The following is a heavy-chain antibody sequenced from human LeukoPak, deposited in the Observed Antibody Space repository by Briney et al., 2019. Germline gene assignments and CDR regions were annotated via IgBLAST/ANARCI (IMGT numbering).Heavy chain of an antibody. CDR1: GFTFTSYS. CDR3: ARLELERRIFDY. D-gene: IGHD1-1*01. CDR2: ISYDGSNK. J-gene: IGHJ4*02. Sequence: GGSLRLSCAASGFTFTSYSMNWVRQAPGKGLEWVAVISYDGSNKYYADSVKGRLTISRDNSKNTLYLQMNSLRAEDTAVYYCARLELERRIFDYWGQGTLVTVSS. V-gene: IGHV3-30*03.